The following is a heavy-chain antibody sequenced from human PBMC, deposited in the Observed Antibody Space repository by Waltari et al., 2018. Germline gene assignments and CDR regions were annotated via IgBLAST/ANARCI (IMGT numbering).Heavy chain of an antibody. J-gene: IGHJ2*01. CDR3: ARDNKMGSSWYWGDNPPWYFDL. CDR1: GGSISSYY. CDR2: IYYSGST. D-gene: IGHD6-13*01. Sequence: QVQLQESGPGLVKPSETLSLTCTVSGGSISSYYWSWIRQPPGKGLEWIGYIYYSGSTNYNPSLKSRVTISVDTSKNQFSLKLSSVTAADTAVYYCARDNKMGSSWYWGDNPPWYFDLWGRGTLVTVSS. V-gene: IGHV4-59*01.